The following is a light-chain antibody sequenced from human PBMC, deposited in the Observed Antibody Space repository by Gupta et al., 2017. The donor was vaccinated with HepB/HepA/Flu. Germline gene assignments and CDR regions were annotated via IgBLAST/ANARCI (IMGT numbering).Light chain of an antibody. Sequence: DSQMTQSRSSLSASVGDRVSITCQASQDISNYLNWYQQKPGKAPKLLIYDASNLETGVPSRFRGSGSGTDFTVTISSLQPEDIATYYCQHYDNLPYTFGHGTKLEIK. CDR1: QDISNY. CDR3: QHYDNLPYT. V-gene: IGKV1-33*01. CDR2: DAS. J-gene: IGKJ2*01.